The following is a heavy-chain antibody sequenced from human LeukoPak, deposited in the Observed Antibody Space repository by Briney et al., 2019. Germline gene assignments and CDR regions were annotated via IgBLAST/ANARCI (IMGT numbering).Heavy chain of an antibody. V-gene: IGHV5-51*01. J-gene: IGHJ3*02. CDR2: IYPGDSDT. D-gene: IGHD4-23*01. CDR1: GYWFTSYW. CDR3: ARTTVITPNAFDI. Sequence: GESLKVSCKGSGYWFTSYWIAWVRQMPGKGLECMGIIYPGDSDTRYSPSFQGQVTISADKSVSTAYLQWRSLKASDTTIYYCARTTVITPNAFDIWGQGTMVTVSS.